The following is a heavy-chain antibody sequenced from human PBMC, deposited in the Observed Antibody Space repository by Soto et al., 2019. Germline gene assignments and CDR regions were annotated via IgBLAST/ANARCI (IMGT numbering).Heavy chain of an antibody. CDR2: ISGSGGST. CDR1: GFTFSSYA. J-gene: IGHJ4*02. Sequence: GESLKISCAASGFTFSSYAMSWVRQAPGNGLEWVSAISGSGGSTYYADSVKGRFTISRDNAKNTLYLQMNSLRAEDTAVYYCAKDGVDTAVVYKLGGNYFDYWGQGTLVTVS. CDR3: AKDGVDTAVVYKLGGNYFDY. V-gene: IGHV3-23*01. D-gene: IGHD5-18*01.